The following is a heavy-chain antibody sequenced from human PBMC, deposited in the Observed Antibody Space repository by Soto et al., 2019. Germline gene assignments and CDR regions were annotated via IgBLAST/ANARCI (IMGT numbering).Heavy chain of an antibody. V-gene: IGHV3-23*01. J-gene: IGHJ6*02. CDR1: GFTFSSYA. CDR2: ISTSGGST. CDR3: SLSDRYYGMDV. Sequence: PGGSLRLSCAASGFTFSSYAMSWVRQAPGKGLELVSSISTSGGSTYYADSVKGRFTIFRDNSNNTLYLQMNSLRAEDTAVYYCSLSDRYYGMDVWGLGTTVTSP.